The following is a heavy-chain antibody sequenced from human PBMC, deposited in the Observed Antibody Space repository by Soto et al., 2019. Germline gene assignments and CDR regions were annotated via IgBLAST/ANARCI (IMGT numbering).Heavy chain of an antibody. Sequence: GESLKISCRGSGYSFTDYWIGWVRHMPGKGLEWMGIIYPGDSDTRYSPSFQGQVTISADNSISTAYLQWSSLRASDTAMYYCAREYSSSAPDAFDIWGQGTMVTVSS. V-gene: IGHV5-51*01. CDR2: IYPGDSDT. D-gene: IGHD6-6*01. CDR3: AREYSSSAPDAFDI. J-gene: IGHJ3*02. CDR1: GYSFTDYW.